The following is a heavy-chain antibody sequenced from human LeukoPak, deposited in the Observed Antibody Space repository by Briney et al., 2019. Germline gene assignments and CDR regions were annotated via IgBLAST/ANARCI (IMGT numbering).Heavy chain of an antibody. CDR2: IIPIPGIA. Sequence: SVKVSCKASGGTFSSYTISWVRQAPGQGLEWMGRIIPIPGIAKYAQKFQGRVTITADKSTSTAYMELSSLRSEDTAVYYCARGGVGATTWDDYWGQGTLVTVSS. V-gene: IGHV1-69*02. J-gene: IGHJ4*02. CDR1: GGTFSSYT. D-gene: IGHD1-26*01. CDR3: ARGGVGATTWDDY.